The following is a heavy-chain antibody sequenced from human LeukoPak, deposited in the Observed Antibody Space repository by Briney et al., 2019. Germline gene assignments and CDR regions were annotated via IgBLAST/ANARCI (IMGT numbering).Heavy chain of an antibody. V-gene: IGHV3-64*01. CDR1: GFTFSSYA. CDR3: AKGSKAVLFTRDHYMDV. CDR2: ISSNGGST. Sequence: GGSLRLSCAASGFTFSSYAMHWVRQAPGKGLEYVSAISSNGGSTYYANSVKGRFTISRDNSKNTLYLQMNSLRAEDTAVYFCAKGSKAVLFTRDHYMDVWGKGTTVTTSS. J-gene: IGHJ6*03. D-gene: IGHD6-19*01.